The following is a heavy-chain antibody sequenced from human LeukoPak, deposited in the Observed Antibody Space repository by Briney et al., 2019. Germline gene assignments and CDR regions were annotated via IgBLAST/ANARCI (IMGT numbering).Heavy chain of an antibody. CDR3: ARGGNRVSYYESSGYVDY. J-gene: IGHJ4*02. CDR2: MNSNSGNT. V-gene: IGHV1-8*01. Sequence: ASVKVSCKASGYIFTSYDINWVRQATGQGLEWMGWMNSNSGNTGYAQKFQGRVTMTRNTSISTAYMELSSLRSEDTAVYYCARGGNRVSYYESSGYVDYWGQGTLVTVSS. D-gene: IGHD3-22*01. CDR1: GYIFTSYD.